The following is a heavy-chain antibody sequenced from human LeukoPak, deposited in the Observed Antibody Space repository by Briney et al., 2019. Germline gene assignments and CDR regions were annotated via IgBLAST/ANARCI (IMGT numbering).Heavy chain of an antibody. D-gene: IGHD4-23*01. J-gene: IGHJ4*02. CDR3: ARVPRGTVVTPGFDY. CDR1: GYTFTSYG. V-gene: IGHV1-18*01. Sequence: VASVKVSCKASGYTFTSYGISWVRQAPGQGLEWMGWISAYNGNTNYAQKLQGRVTMTTDTSTSTAYMELRSLRSDDTAVYYCARVPRGTVVTPGFDYWGQGTLVTVSS. CDR2: ISAYNGNT.